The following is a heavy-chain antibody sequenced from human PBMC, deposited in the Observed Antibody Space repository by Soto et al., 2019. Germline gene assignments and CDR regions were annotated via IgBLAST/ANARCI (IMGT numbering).Heavy chain of an antibody. D-gene: IGHD1-26*01. CDR1: GGSISSSSYY. V-gene: IGHV4-39*01. J-gene: IGHJ4*02. CDR2: IYYSGRT. Sequence: SETLSLTCTVSGGSISSSSYYWGWIRQPPGKGLEWIGSIYYSGRTYYKSSIQSQVTISVDTSKNEFSLKLSSVTAADTALYYCARLRYSGTYYSDYWGRGTLVTVSS. CDR3: ARLRYSGTYYSDY.